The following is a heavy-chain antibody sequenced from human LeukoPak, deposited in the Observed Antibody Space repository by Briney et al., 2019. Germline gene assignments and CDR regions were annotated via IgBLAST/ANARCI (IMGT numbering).Heavy chain of an antibody. J-gene: IGHJ4*02. Sequence: GGSLRLSCAASGFTFSSYAMSWVRQAPGKGLEWVSAISGSGGSTYYADSVKGRFTISSDNSKNTLYLQMNSLRAEDTAVYYCARWMIAAAYYFDYWGQGTLVTVSS. D-gene: IGHD6-13*01. CDR2: ISGSGGST. CDR3: ARWMIAAAYYFDY. V-gene: IGHV3-23*01. CDR1: GFTFSSYA.